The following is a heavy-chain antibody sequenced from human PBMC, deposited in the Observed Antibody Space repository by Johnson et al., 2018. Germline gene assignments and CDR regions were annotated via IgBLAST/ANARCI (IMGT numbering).Heavy chain of an antibody. Sequence: QVQLVQSGAAVKKPGSSXKVSCKASGGTFSSYAISWVRQAPGQGLEWTGGIIPIFGTANYAQKFQGRVTITADESTSTAYMELSRLRSEDTAVYYWARGELPLKEYFQHWGQGTLVTVSS. CDR1: GGTFSSYA. CDR3: ARGELPLKEYFQH. D-gene: IGHD1-26*01. CDR2: IIPIFGTA. V-gene: IGHV1-69*01. J-gene: IGHJ1*01.